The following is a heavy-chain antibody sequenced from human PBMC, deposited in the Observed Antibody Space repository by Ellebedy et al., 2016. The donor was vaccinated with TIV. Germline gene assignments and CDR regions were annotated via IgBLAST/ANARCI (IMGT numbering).Heavy chain of an antibody. J-gene: IGHJ1*01. D-gene: IGHD4-17*01. CDR3: ARVRATTVTEYFQH. Sequence: AASVKVSCKASGYTFTSYGISWVRQAPGQGLEWMGWISAYNGNTNYAQKLQGRVTMTTDTSTSTAYMELRSLRSDDTAVYYCARVRATTVTEYFQHWGQGILVTVSS. CDR2: ISAYNGNT. CDR1: GYTFTSYG. V-gene: IGHV1-18*01.